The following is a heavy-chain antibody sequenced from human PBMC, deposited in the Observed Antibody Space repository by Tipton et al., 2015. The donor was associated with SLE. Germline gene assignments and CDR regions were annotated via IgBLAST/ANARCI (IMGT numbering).Heavy chain of an antibody. J-gene: IGHJ4*02. CDR1: GSTFTNYW. V-gene: IGHV3-21*03. CDR2: ISSGSLSM. D-gene: IGHD6-19*01. CDR3: ARVQYSSGSYFFDY. Sequence: SLRLSCAASGSTFTNYWMGWVRQAPGKGLEWVSSISSGSLSMYYGDSVKGRFTISRDNAKNSLYLQMNSLREDDTAVYYCARVQYSSGSYFFDYWGQGTLVTVSS.